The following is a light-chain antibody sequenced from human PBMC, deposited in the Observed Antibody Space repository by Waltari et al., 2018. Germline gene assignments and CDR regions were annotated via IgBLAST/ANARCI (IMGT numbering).Light chain of an antibody. V-gene: IGKV1-39*01. Sequence: DIQMTQSPSSLSASVGDTVTITCRASHSVDHYLNWYQQRPGKAPKLLIYGAANLQSGVPSRFSGSGSGTDFTLIIRSLQSEDSATYFCQQSHTTPWTFGLGTRGEVK. CDR2: GAA. J-gene: IGKJ1*01. CDR1: HSVDHY. CDR3: QQSHTTPWT.